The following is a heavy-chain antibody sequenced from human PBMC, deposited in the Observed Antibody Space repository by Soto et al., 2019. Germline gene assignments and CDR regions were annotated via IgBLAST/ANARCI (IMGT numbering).Heavy chain of an antibody. CDR1: GFTVSSNY. Sequence: VGSLRLSCAASGFTVSSNYMSWVRQAPGKGLEWVSVIYSGGSTYYADSVKGRFTISRDNSKNTLYLQMNSLRAEDTAVYYCVKMGQHLRGDSWGQGTLVTVSS. V-gene: IGHV3-66*01. D-gene: IGHD4-17*01. CDR2: IYSGGST. J-gene: IGHJ4*02. CDR3: VKMGQHLRGDS.